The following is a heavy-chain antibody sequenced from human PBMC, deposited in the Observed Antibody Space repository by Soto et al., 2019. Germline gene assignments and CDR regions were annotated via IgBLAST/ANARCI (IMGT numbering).Heavy chain of an antibody. CDR2: ISGSGGST. J-gene: IGHJ4*02. Sequence: EVQLLESGGGLVQPGGSLRLSCAASGFTFSSYAMSWVRQAPGKGLEWVSAISGSGGSTYYADSVKGRFTISRDNSKNTLYLQMNSLRAEHTAVYYCARGPGYSSSWYGVLTFYYWGQGTLVTVSS. CDR3: ARGPGYSSSWYGVLTFYY. V-gene: IGHV3-23*01. D-gene: IGHD6-13*01. CDR1: GFTFSSYA.